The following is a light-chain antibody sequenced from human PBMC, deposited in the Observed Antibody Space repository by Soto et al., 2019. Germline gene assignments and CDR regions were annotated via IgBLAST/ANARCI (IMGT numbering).Light chain of an antibody. CDR2: DAS. CDR3: QQYNSY. J-gene: IGKJ1*01. CDR1: QNINNW. Sequence: DIQMTQSPSTLSATVGDRVTITCRASQNINNWLAWYQQKPGKAPKVLIYDASNLESGVPSRFSGSGSGTEFTLTISSLQPDDVATYSCQQYNSYFGQGTKVDIK. V-gene: IGKV1-5*01.